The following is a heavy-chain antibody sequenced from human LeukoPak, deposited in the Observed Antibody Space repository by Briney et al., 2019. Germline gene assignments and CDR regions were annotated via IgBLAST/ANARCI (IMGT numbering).Heavy chain of an antibody. Sequence: GGSLRLSCAASGFSFSGYSMNWVRQAPGRGLEWISYISSGSRTIFYADSVKGRFTISRDNAKNSLYLLMNSLRAGDTAVYYCARESITGDRDFDYWGQGTLITVSS. J-gene: IGHJ4*02. CDR2: ISSGSRTI. CDR3: ARESITGDRDFDY. CDR1: GFSFSGYS. D-gene: IGHD7-27*01. V-gene: IGHV3-48*01.